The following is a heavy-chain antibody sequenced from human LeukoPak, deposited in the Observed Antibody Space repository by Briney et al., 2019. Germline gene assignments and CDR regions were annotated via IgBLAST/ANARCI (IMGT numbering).Heavy chain of an antibody. CDR1: GYTLTSYG. J-gene: IGHJ1*01. CDR3: ARTLYDSSGFDYFQH. V-gene: IGHV1-18*01. CDR2: ISTQSGNT. D-gene: IGHD3-22*01. Sequence: ASVKVSCKASGYTLTSYGINWMRQAPGQGLEWMGWISTQSGNTNYAQKVQGRLTLTTDRSTNTAYMELRSLRSDDTAVYYCARTLYDSSGFDYFQHWGQGSLVTVSS.